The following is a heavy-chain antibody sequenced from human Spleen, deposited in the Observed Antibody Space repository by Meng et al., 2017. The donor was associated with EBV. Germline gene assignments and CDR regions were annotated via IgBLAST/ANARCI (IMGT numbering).Heavy chain of an antibody. J-gene: IGHJ4*02. V-gene: IGHV1-69*01. Sequence: QGQLGQPGAEVKKPGSAAKVSCKASGGSFSSDNISWVRQAPGQGLEWMGGISPIFGTGNSEERFQGKVTLSADESTSTAYMELNSLTVEDTAVYYCARSGGSGSYPPLCFDSWGQGTLVTVSS. CDR1: GGSFSSDN. CDR2: ISPIFGTG. CDR3: ARSGGSGSYPPLCFDS. D-gene: IGHD3-10*01.